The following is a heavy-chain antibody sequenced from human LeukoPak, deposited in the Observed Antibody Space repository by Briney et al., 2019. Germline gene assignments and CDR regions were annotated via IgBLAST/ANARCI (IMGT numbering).Heavy chain of an antibody. D-gene: IGHD5-24*01. CDR1: GYTFTSYY. CDR3: ARTVEEGVDY. CDR2: INPSGGST. Sequence: ASVKVSCNASGYTFTSYYMHWVRQAPGQGLEWMGIINPSGGSTSYAQKFQGRVTMTRDTSTSTVYMEPSSLRSEDTAVYYCARTVEEGVDYWGQGTLVTVSS. J-gene: IGHJ4*02. V-gene: IGHV1-46*01.